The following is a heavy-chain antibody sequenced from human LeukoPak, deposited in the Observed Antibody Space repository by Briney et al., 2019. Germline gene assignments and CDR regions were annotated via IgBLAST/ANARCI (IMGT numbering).Heavy chain of an antibody. J-gene: IGHJ3*02. D-gene: IGHD1-26*01. CDR1: SGSLSTYY. V-gene: IGHV4-34*01. CDR3: ARSRRSWDAFDI. Sequence: PSETLSLTCVASSGSLSTYYWSCIRQAPGKGLEWIGEINHSGTTNYNPSLKSRVTISVDTSKNQFSLKVSSVTAADTAVYYCARSRRSWDAFDIWGQGTMVTISS. CDR2: INHSGTT.